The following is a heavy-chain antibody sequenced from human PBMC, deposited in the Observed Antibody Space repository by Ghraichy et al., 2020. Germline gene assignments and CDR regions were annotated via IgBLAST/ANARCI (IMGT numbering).Heavy chain of an antibody. Sequence: GSLRLSCAASGFTFSSQAMSWVRQAPGKGLEWVSTISGSGGTTYYADSMKGRFTISRDNSEDTLYLQMNNLRGDDSAVYYCAKDRMGATRPYYFDYWGQGTLVTVSS. CDR2: ISGSGGTT. J-gene: IGHJ4*02. D-gene: IGHD1-26*01. CDR1: GFTFSSQA. CDR3: AKDRMGATRPYYFDY. V-gene: IGHV3-23*01.